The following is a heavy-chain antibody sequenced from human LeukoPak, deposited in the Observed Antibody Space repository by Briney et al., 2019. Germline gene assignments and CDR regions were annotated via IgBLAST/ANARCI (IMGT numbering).Heavy chain of an antibody. D-gene: IGHD5-18*01. CDR3: AKAGDTAMAHLYYFDY. CDR2: IRYDGSNK. Sequence: GGSLRLSCAASGFTFSSYGMHWVRQAPGKGLEWVAFIRYDGSNKYYADSVKGRFTISRDNSKNTLYLQMNSLRAEDTAVCYCAKAGDTAMAHLYYFDYWGQGTLVTVSS. V-gene: IGHV3-30*02. J-gene: IGHJ4*02. CDR1: GFTFSSYG.